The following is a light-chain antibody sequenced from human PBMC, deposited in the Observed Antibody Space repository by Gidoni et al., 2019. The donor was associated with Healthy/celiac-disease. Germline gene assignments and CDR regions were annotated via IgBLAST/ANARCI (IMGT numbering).Light chain of an antibody. CDR3: QSYDSSLSGHVV. V-gene: IGLV1-40*01. Sequence: QSVLTQPPSVSGAPGQRVTISCTGSSSNIGAGYDVHWYQQLPGTAPKLLIHCNSNRPSGVPDRFSGSKSGTSASLAITGLQAEDEADYYCQSYDSSLSGHVVFGGGTKLTVL. J-gene: IGLJ2*01. CDR2: CNS. CDR1: SSNIGAGYD.